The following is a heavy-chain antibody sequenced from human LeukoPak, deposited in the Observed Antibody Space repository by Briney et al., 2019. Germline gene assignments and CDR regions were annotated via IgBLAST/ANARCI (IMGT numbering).Heavy chain of an antibody. D-gene: IGHD3-22*01. Sequence: SETLSLTCTVSGGSISSYYWSWIRQPAGKGLEWIGRIYTSGSTNYNPSLKSRVTISLDTSKNQFSLKLTSVTAADTAVYYCATFRPYDSSGPTPFDIWGQGTMVTVSS. V-gene: IGHV4-4*07. CDR3: ATFRPYDSSGPTPFDI. CDR1: GGSISSYY. CDR2: IYTSGST. J-gene: IGHJ3*02.